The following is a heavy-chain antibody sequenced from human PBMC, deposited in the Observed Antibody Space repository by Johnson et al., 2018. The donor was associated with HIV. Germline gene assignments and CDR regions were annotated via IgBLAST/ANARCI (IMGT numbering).Heavy chain of an antibody. CDR2: ISWNSGST. CDR3: AREYYYESPEAFDI. D-gene: IGHD3-22*01. Sequence: VQLVESGGGLVQPGRSLRLSCAASGFTFDDYAMHWVRQAPGKGLEWVSGISWNSGSTYYADSVKGRFTISRDNSKNTLYLQMNSLRAEDTAVYYCAREYYYESPEAFDIWGQGTMVTVSS. CDR1: GFTFDDYA. J-gene: IGHJ3*02. V-gene: IGHV3-9*01.